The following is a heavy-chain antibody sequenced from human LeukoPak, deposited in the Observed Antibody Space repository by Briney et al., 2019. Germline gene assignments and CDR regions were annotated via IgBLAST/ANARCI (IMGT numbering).Heavy chain of an antibody. CDR3: ARDFWYYYDSCGYYYDY. CDR2: INPSGGST. V-gene: IGHV1-46*01. CDR1: GYTFTSYY. D-gene: IGHD3-22*01. J-gene: IGHJ4*02. Sequence: ASVKVSCKASGYTFTSYYMHWVRQAPGQGLEWMGIINPSGGSTSYAQKFQGRVTMTRDTSTSTVYMELSSLRSEDTAVYYCARDFWYYYDSCGYYYDYWGQGTLVTVSS.